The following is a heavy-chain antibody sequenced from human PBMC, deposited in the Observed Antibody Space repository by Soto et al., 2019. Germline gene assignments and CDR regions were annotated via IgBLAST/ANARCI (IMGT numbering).Heavy chain of an antibody. D-gene: IGHD6-6*01. CDR3: ARVGESSSSMGYFDY. CDR1: GYTFTSYG. Sequence: ASVKVSCKASGYTFTSYGISWVRQAPGQGLEWMGWISAYNGNTNYAQKLQGRVTMTTDTSTSTAYMELRSLRSDDTAVYYCARVGESSSSMGYFDYWGQGTLVTVSS. CDR2: ISAYNGNT. V-gene: IGHV1-18*01. J-gene: IGHJ4*02.